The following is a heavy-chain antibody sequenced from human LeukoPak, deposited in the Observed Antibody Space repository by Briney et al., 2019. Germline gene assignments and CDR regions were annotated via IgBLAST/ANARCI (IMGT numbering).Heavy chain of an antibody. Sequence: QPGGSLRLSCAASGFTFSSYSMNWVRQAQGKGLEWVSYISSSSSTIYYADSVKGRFTISRDNAKNSLYLQMNSLRDEDTAVYYCARDRSGSYHMDYWGQGALVAVSS. CDR2: ISSSSSTI. CDR3: ARDRSGSYHMDY. D-gene: IGHD3-10*01. V-gene: IGHV3-48*02. CDR1: GFTFSSYS. J-gene: IGHJ4*02.